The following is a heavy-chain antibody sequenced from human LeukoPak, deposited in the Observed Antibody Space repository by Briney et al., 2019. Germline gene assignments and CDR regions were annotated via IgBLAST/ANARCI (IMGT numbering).Heavy chain of an antibody. D-gene: IGHD3-22*01. V-gene: IGHV3-21*01. CDR2: ISSSSSYI. CDR3: ARARVRYDSSGYPDY. Sequence: GGSLRLSCTASGFTFGDYAMSWVRQAPGKGLEWVSSISSSSSYIYYADSVKGRFTISRDNAKNSLYLQMNSLRAEDTAVYYCARARVRYDSSGYPDYWGQGTLVTVSS. J-gene: IGHJ4*02. CDR1: GFTFGDYA.